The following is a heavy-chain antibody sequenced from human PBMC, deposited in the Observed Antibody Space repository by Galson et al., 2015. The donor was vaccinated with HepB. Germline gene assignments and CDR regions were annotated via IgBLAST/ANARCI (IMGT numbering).Heavy chain of an antibody. CDR1: GGSFSVYQ. Sequence: SETLSLTCGVYGGSFSVYQWSWLRQPPGKAPEWLGEINYRGSTSYSPSLKSRVTISLDTSKNQFSLELASVTAADTAVYFCARGLRGGLGGRLELWGQGALVTVSS. CDR3: ARGLRGGLGGRLEL. CDR2: INYRGST. D-gene: IGHD3-16*01. J-gene: IGHJ5*02. V-gene: IGHV4-34*01.